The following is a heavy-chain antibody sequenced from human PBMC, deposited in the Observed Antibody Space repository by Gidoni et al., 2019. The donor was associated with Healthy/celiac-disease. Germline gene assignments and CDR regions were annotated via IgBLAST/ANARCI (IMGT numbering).Heavy chain of an antibody. CDR3: ERVAVAGYYFDY. CDR2: IYYSGST. Sequence: VQLQEPCPGLVQPSATLSLTFTVSGGPIGSYYWSWIRQPPGKGLEWIGYIYYSGSTNYNTSLKSRVTRSVDTAKNQFSLKLRSVTAADTAVYYCERVAVAGYYFDYWGQGTLVTVSS. V-gene: IGHV4-59*01. D-gene: IGHD6-19*01. CDR1: GGPIGSYY. J-gene: IGHJ4*02.